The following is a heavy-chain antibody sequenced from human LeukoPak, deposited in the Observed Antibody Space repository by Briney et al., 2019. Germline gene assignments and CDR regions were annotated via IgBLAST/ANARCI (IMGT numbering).Heavy chain of an antibody. D-gene: IGHD1-26*01. CDR3: ARVALSGSYFLLFDY. CDR2: IYYSGST. V-gene: IGHV4-59*01. J-gene: IGHJ4*02. CDR1: GGSNSSYY. Sequence: SETLSLTCTVSGGSNSSYYWSWMRQPPGKGLERIEYIYYSGSTNYNPSLKSRVTISVDTSKNQFSLKLSSVTAADTAVYYCARVALSGSYFLLFDYWGQGTLVTVSS.